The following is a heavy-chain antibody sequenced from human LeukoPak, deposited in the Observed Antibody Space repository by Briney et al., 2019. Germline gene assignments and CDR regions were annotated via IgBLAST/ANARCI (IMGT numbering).Heavy chain of an antibody. CDR3: ARDLYGPGAGPSYSQH. D-gene: IGHD6-19*01. CDR2: ISYDGSKE. Sequence: GGSLRLSCAASGFTFSSYAMHWVRQAPGKGLEWVALISYDGSKEYYVDSVKGRFTISRDNFKNTLYLQMNSLRAEDRAGNYVARDLYGPGAGPSYSQHWGQGPRVTVPP. CDR1: GFTFSSYA. J-gene: IGHJ1*01. V-gene: IGHV3-30*01.